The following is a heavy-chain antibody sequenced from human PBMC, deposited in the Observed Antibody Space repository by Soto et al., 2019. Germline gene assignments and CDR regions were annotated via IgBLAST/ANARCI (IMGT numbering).Heavy chain of an antibody. CDR3: AITYCRDNSCPRDFDL. CDR2: FIPIIDMA. Sequence: QVQVVQSGAEVKKPESSVKVSCKPSGGTFNTYTVNWVRLAPGHGLEWMGRFIPIIDMANYAQKFQDRVTITADRSTFTAYMELNSLTSDDTAVYYCAITYCRDNSCPRDFDLWGPGTRVTVSS. CDR1: GGTFNTYT. J-gene: IGHJ4*02. V-gene: IGHV1-69*02. D-gene: IGHD2-21*01.